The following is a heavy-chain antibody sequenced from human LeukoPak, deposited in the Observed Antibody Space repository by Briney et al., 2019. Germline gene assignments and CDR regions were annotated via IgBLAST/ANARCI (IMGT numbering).Heavy chain of an antibody. V-gene: IGHV5-51*01. J-gene: IGHJ4*02. CDR2: IYPGDSDT. CDR3: ARPLSGYESSFDY. CDR1: GYSFTSYW. Sequence: ESLKISCKCSGYSFTSYWIAWVREMPGKGLELMWIIYPGDSDTRYSPSFQGQVTISADKSISTAYLQWSSLKASDTAMYYCARPLSGYESSFDYWGQGTLVTVSS. D-gene: IGHD5-12*01.